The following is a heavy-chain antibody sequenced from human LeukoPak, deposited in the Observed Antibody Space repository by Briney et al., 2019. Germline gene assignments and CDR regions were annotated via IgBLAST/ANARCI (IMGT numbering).Heavy chain of an antibody. J-gene: IGHJ4*02. CDR2: ISSNGGST. Sequence: PGGSLRLSCAASGFTFSSYAMHWVRQAPGKGLEYVSAISSNGGSTYYANSVKGRFTISRDNSKNTLYLQMGSLRAEDMAVYYCARNLAVAGLMHYFDYWGQGTLVTVSS. V-gene: IGHV3-64*01. CDR3: ARNLAVAGLMHYFDY. CDR1: GFTFSSYA. D-gene: IGHD6-19*01.